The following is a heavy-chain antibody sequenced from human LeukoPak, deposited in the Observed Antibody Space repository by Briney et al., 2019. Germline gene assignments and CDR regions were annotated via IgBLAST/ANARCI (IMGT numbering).Heavy chain of an antibody. V-gene: IGHV3-21*04. CDR1: GLTFSSYG. Sequence: GRSLRLSCAASGLTFSSYGMHWVRQAPGKGLEWVSSISSTSRYIYCADSLKGRFTISRDNAKNSLYLQMNSLRAEDTALYYCAKDIGRAAAGPFDYWGQGTLVTVSS. J-gene: IGHJ4*02. D-gene: IGHD6-13*01. CDR3: AKDIGRAAAGPFDY. CDR2: ISSTSRYI.